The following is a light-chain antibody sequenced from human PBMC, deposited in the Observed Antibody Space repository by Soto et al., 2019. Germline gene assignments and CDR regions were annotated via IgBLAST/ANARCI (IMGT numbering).Light chain of an antibody. V-gene: IGKV3-20*01. CDR2: GAS. CDR1: QSVSSSY. CDR3: HQSESSPLT. J-gene: IGKJ4*01. Sequence: EIPLTQSPGTLSLSPGERATISCRASQSVSSSYLAWYQQKPGQARRLLIDGASSRATGIPDRFSGSGSGTDFTLTISSLEPEDFAVYYCHQSESSPLTFGGGTKVEIK.